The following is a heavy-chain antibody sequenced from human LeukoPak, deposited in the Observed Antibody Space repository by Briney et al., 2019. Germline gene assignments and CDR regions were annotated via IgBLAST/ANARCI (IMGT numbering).Heavy chain of an antibody. CDR3: ARGGYFDWLLGLNWFDP. D-gene: IGHD3-9*01. CDR1: GYTFTSYD. Sequence: ASVKVSCKASGYTFTSYDINWVRQATGQGLEWMGWMNPNSGNTGYAQKFQGRVTMTRNTSISTAYMELSSLRSEDTAVYYCARGGYFDWLLGLNWFDPWGQGTLVTVSS. V-gene: IGHV1-8*01. CDR2: MNPNSGNT. J-gene: IGHJ5*02.